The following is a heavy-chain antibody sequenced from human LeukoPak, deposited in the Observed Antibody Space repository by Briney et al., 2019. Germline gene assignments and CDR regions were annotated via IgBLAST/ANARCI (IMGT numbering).Heavy chain of an antibody. CDR1: GGSFSGYY. V-gene: IGHV4-34*01. J-gene: IGHJ4*02. CDR3: ARHVLDYGGSDY. Sequence: SETLSLTCAVYGGSFSGYYWSWIRQPPGKGLEWIGEINHSGSTNYNPSLKSRVTISVDTSKNQFSLKLSSVTAADTAVYYCARHVLDYGGSDYWGQGTLVTVSS. D-gene: IGHD4-23*01. CDR2: INHSGST.